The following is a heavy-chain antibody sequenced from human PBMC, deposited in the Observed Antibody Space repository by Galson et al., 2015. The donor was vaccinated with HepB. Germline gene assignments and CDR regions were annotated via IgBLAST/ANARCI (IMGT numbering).Heavy chain of an antibody. D-gene: IGHD1-1*01. V-gene: IGHV3-21*01. Sequence: SLRLSCAASGFTFSSYSMNWVRQAPGKGLEWVSFISSSSYKDYADSVKGRFTISRDNDKNSLLLQMNSLRAEDTAVYYCARSLDFDYWGQGTLVTVSS. CDR3: ARSLDFDY. J-gene: IGHJ4*02. CDR2: ISSSSYK. CDR1: GFTFSSYS.